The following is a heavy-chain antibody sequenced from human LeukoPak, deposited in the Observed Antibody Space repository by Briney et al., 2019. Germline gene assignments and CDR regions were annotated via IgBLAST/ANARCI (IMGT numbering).Heavy chain of an antibody. D-gene: IGHD5-24*01. CDR3: ARGVEMATEYYSDY. J-gene: IGHJ4*02. CDR2: ISSSGSTI. Sequence: GGSLRLSCAASGFTFSDYYRSWIRQAPGKGLEWVSYISSSGSTIYYADSVKGRFTISRDNAKNSLYLQMNSLRAEDTAVYYCARGVEMATEYYSDYWGQGTLVTVSS. V-gene: IGHV3-11*01. CDR1: GFTFSDYY.